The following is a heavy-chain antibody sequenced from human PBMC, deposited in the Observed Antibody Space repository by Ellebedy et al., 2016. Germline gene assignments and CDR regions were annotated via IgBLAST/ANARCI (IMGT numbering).Heavy chain of an antibody. J-gene: IGHJ4*02. CDR1: GFTLSSYA. CDR3: AKDRATAVGAIDY. Sequence: GESLKISXAASGFTLSSYAMSWVRQAPGKGLEWVSAISGSGGSTYYADSVKGRFTISRDNSKNTLYLQMNSLRAEDTAVYYCAKDRATAVGAIDYWGQGTLVTVSS. D-gene: IGHD6-19*01. V-gene: IGHV3-23*01. CDR2: ISGSGGST.